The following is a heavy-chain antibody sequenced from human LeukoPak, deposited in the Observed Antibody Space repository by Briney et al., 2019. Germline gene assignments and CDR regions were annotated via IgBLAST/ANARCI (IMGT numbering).Heavy chain of an antibody. J-gene: IGHJ4*02. CDR1: GGSISSDY. D-gene: IGHD1-7*01. CDR2: IYTSGST. Sequence: PSETLSLTCTVSGGSISSDYWSWIRQPDGKGLEWIGRIYTSGSTNYNPSLKSRVSMSVDTSTNQFSLKLRSVTAADTAVYYCARLYGNYQNYFDYWGQGTLVTVSS. CDR3: ARLYGNYQNYFDY. V-gene: IGHV4-4*07.